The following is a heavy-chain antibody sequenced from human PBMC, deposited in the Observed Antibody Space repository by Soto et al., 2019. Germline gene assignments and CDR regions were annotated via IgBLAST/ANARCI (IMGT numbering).Heavy chain of an antibody. J-gene: IGHJ4*02. Sequence: PSETLSLTCTVSGGSISSGDYYWSWIRQPPGKGLEWIGYIYYSGSTYYNPSLKSRVTISVDTSKNQFSLKLSSVTAADTAVYYCASGNTYYYDSSGYYLDYWGQGTLVTVSS. CDR3: ASGNTYYYDSSGYYLDY. D-gene: IGHD3-22*01. V-gene: IGHV4-30-4*01. CDR1: GGSISSGDYY. CDR2: IYYSGST.